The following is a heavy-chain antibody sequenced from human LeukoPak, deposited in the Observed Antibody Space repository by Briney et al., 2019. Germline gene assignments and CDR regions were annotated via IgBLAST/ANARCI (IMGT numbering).Heavy chain of an antibody. V-gene: IGHV3-23*01. D-gene: IGHD1-1*01. CDR3: AKGTTGTTGYYYSMDV. CDR2: ISGSGGST. J-gene: IGHJ6*03. Sequence: GGSLRLSCAASGFTFSSYAMSWVRQAPGKGLEWVSAISGSGGSTYYADSVKGRFTISRDNSKNTLYLQMNSLRAEDTAVYYCAKGTTGTTGYYYSMDVWGKGTTVTVSS. CDR1: GFTFSSYA.